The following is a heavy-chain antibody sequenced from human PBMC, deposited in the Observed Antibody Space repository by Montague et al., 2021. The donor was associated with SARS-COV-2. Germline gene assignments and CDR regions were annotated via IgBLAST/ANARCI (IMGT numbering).Heavy chain of an antibody. D-gene: IGHD3-22*01. V-gene: IGHV4-59*01. CDR2: IYYSGST. CDR3: ARGGGYYNYGLDV. Sequence: SETLSLTCTVSGSSISNYYWSWIRQPPGRGLEWIGYIYYSGSTDYSPSLKSRVTISLDTSKNQFSLKVTSVTAADTAVYYCARGGGYYNYGLDVWAQGPRSPSP. CDR1: GSSISNYY. J-gene: IGHJ6*02.